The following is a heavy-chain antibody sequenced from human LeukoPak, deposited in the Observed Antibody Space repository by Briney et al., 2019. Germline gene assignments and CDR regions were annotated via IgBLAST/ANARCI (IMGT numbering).Heavy chain of an antibody. D-gene: IGHD4-17*01. J-gene: IGHJ4*02. Sequence: SETLSLTCTVSGGSISSYYWSWIRQPPGKGLEWIGYIYYSGSTYYNPSLKSRVTISVDTSKNQFSLKLSSVTAADTAVYYCAGGDPTVTTTMDYWGQGTLVTVSS. V-gene: IGHV4-59*12. CDR3: AGGDPTVTTTMDY. CDR2: IYYSGST. CDR1: GGSISSYY.